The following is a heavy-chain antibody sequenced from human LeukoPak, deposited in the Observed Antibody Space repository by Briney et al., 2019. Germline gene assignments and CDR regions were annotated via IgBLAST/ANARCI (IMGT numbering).Heavy chain of an antibody. D-gene: IGHD2-15*01. J-gene: IGHJ4*02. CDR1: GFTFGDYA. CDR2: IRSKAYGGTT. V-gene: IGHV3-49*04. CDR3: IRGSGTFDY. Sequence: GGSLRLSCTASGFTFGDYAMSWVRQAPGKGLEWVGFIRSKAYGGTTEYAASVKGRFTISRDDSKSIAYLQMNSVKTEDTAVYYCIRGSGTFDYWGQGTLVTVSS.